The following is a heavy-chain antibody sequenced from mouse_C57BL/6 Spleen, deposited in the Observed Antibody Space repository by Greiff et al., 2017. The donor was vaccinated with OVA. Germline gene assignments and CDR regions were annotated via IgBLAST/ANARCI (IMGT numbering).Heavy chain of an antibody. CDR2: IYPGDGDT. J-gene: IGHJ2*01. CDR3: ASLYDGYFDY. D-gene: IGHD2-3*01. V-gene: IGHV1-80*01. CDR1: GYAFSSYW. Sequence: VQLMESGAELVKPGASVKISCKASGYAFSSYWMNWVKQRPGKGLEWIGQIYPGDGDTNYNGKFKGKATLTADKSSSTAYMQLSSLTSEDSAVYFCASLYDGYFDYWGQGTTLTVSS.